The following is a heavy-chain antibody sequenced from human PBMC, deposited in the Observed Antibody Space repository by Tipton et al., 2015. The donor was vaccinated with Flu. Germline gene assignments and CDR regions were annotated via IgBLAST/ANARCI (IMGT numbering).Heavy chain of an antibody. CDR1: GYSFTSYW. V-gene: IGHV5-51*01. CDR3: ARPYDSSGYSSNYFQP. J-gene: IGHJ1*01. D-gene: IGHD3-22*01. CDR2: IYPGDSDT. Sequence: QLVQSGAEVKKPGESLKISCKGSGYSFTSYWIGWVRQMPGKGLEWMGIIYPGDSDTRYSPSFQGQVPISADKSISTAYLQWSSLKASATAMYYCARPYDSSGYSSNYFQPWGQGTLVTVSS.